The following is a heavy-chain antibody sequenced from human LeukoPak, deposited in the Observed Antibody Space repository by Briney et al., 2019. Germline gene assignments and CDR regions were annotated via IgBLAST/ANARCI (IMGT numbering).Heavy chain of an antibody. CDR2: IYPGDSVT. V-gene: IGHV5-51*01. D-gene: IGHD2-15*01. CDR1: GYSYTSYW. Sequence: GESLKISCKSSGYSYTSYWIGWVRQMPGKGLGWMGIIYPGDSVTRYSRSFQGQVTISADKSLRTAYLQWRSLKASDTGIYFCARLGGPHSPFDNWGQGTQVIVSS. CDR3: ARLGGPHSPFDN. J-gene: IGHJ4*02.